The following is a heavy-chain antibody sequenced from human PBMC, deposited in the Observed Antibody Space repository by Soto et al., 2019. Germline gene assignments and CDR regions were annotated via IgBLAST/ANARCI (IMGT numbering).Heavy chain of an antibody. CDR3: ARGYCSSNSCGGAIDY. Sequence: EVQLVESGGGLIQPGGSLRLSCAASGFTVSSYYMSWVRQAPGKGLEWVSVIYSGGSTYYADSVKGRFTISRDNSKNKLYLQMNSLRAEDTAVYYWARGYCSSNSCGGAIDYWGQGTLVTVSS. J-gene: IGHJ4*02. CDR1: GFTVSSYY. V-gene: IGHV3-53*01. CDR2: IYSGGST. D-gene: IGHD2-2*01.